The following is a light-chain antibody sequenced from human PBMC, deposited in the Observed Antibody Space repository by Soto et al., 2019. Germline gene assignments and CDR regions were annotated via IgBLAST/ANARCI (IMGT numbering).Light chain of an antibody. Sequence: QSVLTQPPSVSGSPGQSVAVSCTGTSSDVGSYNRVSWYQQPPGTAPKLIIYEVNNRPSGVPDRFSGSKSGNTASLTISGLQADDEADYYCSSFTTSTTYVFGTGTKVTVL. V-gene: IGLV2-18*02. CDR3: SSFTTSTTYV. CDR2: EVN. J-gene: IGLJ1*01. CDR1: SSDVGSYNR.